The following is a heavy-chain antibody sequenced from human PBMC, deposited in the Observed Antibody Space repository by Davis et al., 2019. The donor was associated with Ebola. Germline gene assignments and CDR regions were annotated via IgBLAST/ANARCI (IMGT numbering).Heavy chain of an antibody. Sequence: PSETLSLTCTVSGASISSKNYYWGWIRQPPGKGLEWLGSIFHSGSTVYNPSLKSRVSMSVDTSQNQFSLQLDSVTPEDTAVYYCARFIWGSRGVDYWGQGTLVTVSS. V-gene: IGHV4-39*01. J-gene: IGHJ4*02. CDR3: ARFIWGSRGVDY. CDR2: IFHSGST. CDR1: GASISSKNYY. D-gene: IGHD7-27*01.